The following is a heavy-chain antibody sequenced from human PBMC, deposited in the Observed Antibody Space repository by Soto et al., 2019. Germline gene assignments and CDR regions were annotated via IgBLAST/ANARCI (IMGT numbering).Heavy chain of an antibody. J-gene: IGHJ4*02. D-gene: IGHD6-13*01. CDR2: ISAIGGST. CDR3: AKGGKSIAAAGDY. Sequence: EVQLLESGGGLVQPGGSLRLSCAASGFTFSSYALIWVRQAPGKGLEWLSAISAIGGSTYYAGSVKGRFTISRDNSNNTLYLQMNSLRAEDTAVYYCAKGGKSIAAAGDYWGQGTLVTVSS. CDR1: GFTFSSYA. V-gene: IGHV3-23*01.